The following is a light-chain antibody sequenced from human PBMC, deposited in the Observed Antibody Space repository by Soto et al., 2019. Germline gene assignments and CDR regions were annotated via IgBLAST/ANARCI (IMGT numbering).Light chain of an antibody. CDR1: SNDIGAYQY. V-gene: IGLV2-14*01. J-gene: IGLJ2*01. Sequence: QSALTQPASVSASPGQSITISCAGTSNDIGAYQYVSWYQHRPEKAPRLIIYDVTDRPSGVSSRFSGSKSDNSASLTISGLQTDDEADYYCSSFTTSLTVIFGGGTKLTVL. CDR3: SSFTTSLTVI. CDR2: DVT.